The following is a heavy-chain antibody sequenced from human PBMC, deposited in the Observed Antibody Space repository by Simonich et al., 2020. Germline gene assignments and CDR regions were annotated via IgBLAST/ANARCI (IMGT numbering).Heavy chain of an antibody. CDR3: REPGPITGDRRIDY. CDR2: ISYSGST. J-gene: IGHJ4*02. V-gene: IGHV4-59*01. CDR1: GGSISSYY. D-gene: IGHD7-27*01. Sequence: QVQLQESGPGLVKPSETLSLTCTVSGGSISSYYWSWIRQPPGKGLEWIGYISYSGSTNYNPSLKSRGTISVDTSKNQFSLKLSSVTAADTAVYYCREPGPITGDRRIDYWGQGTLVTVSS.